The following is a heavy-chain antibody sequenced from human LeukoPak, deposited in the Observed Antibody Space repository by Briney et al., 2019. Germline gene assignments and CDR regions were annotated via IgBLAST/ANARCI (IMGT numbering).Heavy chain of an antibody. D-gene: IGHD1-26*01. V-gene: IGHV3-15*01. CDR1: GFTFSNAW. Sequence: GGSLRLSCAASGFTFSNAWMSWVRQAPGKGLEWVGRIKSKSDGGTADYVAPVKARFSISRDDSKNTMYLQMNSLKIEDTAVYYCTTEQEQEWERPGAYYYYMDVWGKGTTVTVSS. J-gene: IGHJ6*03. CDR3: TTEQEQEWERPGAYYYYMDV. CDR2: IKSKSDGGTA.